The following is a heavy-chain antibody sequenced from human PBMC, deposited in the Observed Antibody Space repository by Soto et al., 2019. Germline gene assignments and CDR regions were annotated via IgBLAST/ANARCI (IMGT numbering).Heavy chain of an antibody. D-gene: IGHD3-22*01. Sequence: PSETLSLTCAVYGGSFSGYYWSWIRQPPGKGLEWIGEINHSGSTNYNPSLKSRVTISVDTSKNQFSLKLSSVTAADTAVYYCARETAGYYDSSGYYRIFGYWGQGTLVTVSS. CDR3: ARETAGYYDSSGYYRIFGY. J-gene: IGHJ4*02. CDR2: INHSGST. V-gene: IGHV4-34*01. CDR1: GGSFSGYY.